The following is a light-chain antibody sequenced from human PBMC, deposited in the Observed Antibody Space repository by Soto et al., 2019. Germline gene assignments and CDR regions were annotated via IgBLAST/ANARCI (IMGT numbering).Light chain of an antibody. CDR2: DNT. J-gene: IGLJ2*01. Sequence: QSLVTQPPSVSGAPGQRVTISCTGSSYNIGAGYAVHWYQQLPGTAPKLLIYDNTNRPSGVPDRFSGSESGTSASLAITGLQAEDEADYYCQSYDTSLSASVFGGGTKLTVL. CDR3: QSYDTSLSASV. V-gene: IGLV1-40*01. CDR1: SYNIGAGYA.